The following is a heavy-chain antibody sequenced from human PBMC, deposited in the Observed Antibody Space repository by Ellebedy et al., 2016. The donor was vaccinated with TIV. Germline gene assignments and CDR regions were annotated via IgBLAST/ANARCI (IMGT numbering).Heavy chain of an antibody. D-gene: IGHD3-22*01. CDR1: GYSINSGYY. CDR2: SYHDGST. CDR3: AREGYYDNTGYLYNHPGMDV. V-gene: IGHV4-38-2*02. Sequence: SETLSLTXTVSGYSINSGYYCGCVRQPPEKGLQWFGGSYHDGSTFYNPPLRRRASISLDTSKNQFSLHLNSVTAADTAVYYCAREGYYDNTGYLYNHPGMDVWGRGTTVTVSS. J-gene: IGHJ6*02.